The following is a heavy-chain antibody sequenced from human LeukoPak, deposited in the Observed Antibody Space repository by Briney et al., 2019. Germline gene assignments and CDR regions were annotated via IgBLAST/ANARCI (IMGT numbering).Heavy chain of an antibody. V-gene: IGHV1-24*01. CDR2: FDPEDGAT. D-gene: IGHD5-12*01. CDR3: ATVVLYSGYYFDY. Sequence: ASLKVSCKLSGYTLTALSMHWVRQAPGHRLEWWGSFDPEDGATIQAQKFQGRVTMTEDKSTDTAYMELSSLRSEDTAVYYCATVVLYSGYYFDYWGQGTLVTVSS. CDR1: GYTLTALS. J-gene: IGHJ4*02.